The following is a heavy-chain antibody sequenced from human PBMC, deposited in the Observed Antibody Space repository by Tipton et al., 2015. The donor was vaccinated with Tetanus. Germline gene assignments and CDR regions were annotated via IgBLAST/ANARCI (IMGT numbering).Heavy chain of an antibody. CDR2: IRSKTNSFAT. V-gene: IGHV3-73*01. Sequence: GSLRLSCAASGFIFSGSAMHWVRQASGKGLEWVGRIRSKTNSFATEYTASVKGRFTIARDDSKNTAYLQMNSLKTEDAAVYYCTTGYDFWSGIPPYWGQGTLVTVSS. CDR3: TTGYDFWSGIPPY. CDR1: GFIFSGSA. J-gene: IGHJ4*02. D-gene: IGHD3-3*01.